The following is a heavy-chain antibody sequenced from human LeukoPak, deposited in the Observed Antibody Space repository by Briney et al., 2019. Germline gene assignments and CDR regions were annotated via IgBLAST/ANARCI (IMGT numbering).Heavy chain of an antibody. Sequence: PGGPLRLSCSASGCTISSYAMDWVRQAPGKGLEYVSAISSNGGSTYYADSVKGRFTISRDNSKNTLYLQMSSLRAEDTAVYYCVKGYGYYRAFDYWGQGTLVTVSS. CDR2: ISSNGGST. J-gene: IGHJ4*02. D-gene: IGHD5-18*01. CDR3: VKGYGYYRAFDY. CDR1: GCTISSYA. V-gene: IGHV3-64D*06.